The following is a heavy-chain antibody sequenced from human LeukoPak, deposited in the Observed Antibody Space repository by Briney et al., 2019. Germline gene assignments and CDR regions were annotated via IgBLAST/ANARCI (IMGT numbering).Heavy chain of an antibody. CDR1: GGSISSYY. CDR3: ARLSSGWSHWYFDL. D-gene: IGHD6-19*01. J-gene: IGHJ2*01. Sequence: SETLSLTCTVSGGSISSYYWSWIRQPPGKGLEWIGYIYYSGSTNYNPSLKSRVTISADTSTNQFSLILSSVTAADTAIYYCARLSSGWSHWYFDLWGRGTLVTVSS. V-gene: IGHV4-59*08. CDR2: IYYSGST.